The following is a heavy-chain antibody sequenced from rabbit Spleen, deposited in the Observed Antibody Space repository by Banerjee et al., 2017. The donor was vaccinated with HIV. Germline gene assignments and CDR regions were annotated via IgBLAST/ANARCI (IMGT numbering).Heavy chain of an antibody. CDR1: GFSFNSGYD. V-gene: IGHV1S40*01. Sequence: QSLEESGGGLVKPGASLTLTCKASGFSFNSGYDMCWVRQAPGKGLEWVACAYAGSSGSTYSATWAKGRFTISKTSSTTVTLQMTSLTAADTATYFCARSRSDYDYIYYGMDFWGPGTLVTVS. CDR2: AYAGSSGST. D-gene: IGHD1-1*01. CDR3: ARSRSDYDYIYYGMDF. J-gene: IGHJ6*01.